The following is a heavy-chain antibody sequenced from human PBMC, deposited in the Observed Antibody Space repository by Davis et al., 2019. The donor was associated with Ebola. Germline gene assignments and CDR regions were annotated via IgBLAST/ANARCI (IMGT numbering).Heavy chain of an antibody. CDR3: ARGRVSYFGVVRTFDY. Sequence: SETLSLTCAVYGGSFSGYYWSWIRQPPGKGLEWIGEINHSGSTNYNPSLKSRVTISVDTSKNQFSLKLSSVTAADTAVYYCARGRVSYFGVVRTFDYWGQGTLVTVSS. CDR2: INHSGST. D-gene: IGHD3-3*01. V-gene: IGHV4-34*01. J-gene: IGHJ4*02. CDR1: GGSFSGYY.